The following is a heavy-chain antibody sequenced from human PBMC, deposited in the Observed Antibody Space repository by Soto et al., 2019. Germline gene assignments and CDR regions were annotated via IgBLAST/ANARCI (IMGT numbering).Heavy chain of an antibody. CDR3: ARAEITMGRGVNYHAFDI. Sequence: VASVKVSCKASGGTFSSYAISWVRQAPGQGLEWMGGIIPIFGTANYAQKFQGRVTITADESTSTAYMELSSLRSEDTAVYYCARAEITMGRGVNYHAFDIWGQGTMVTVSS. D-gene: IGHD3-10*01. CDR2: IIPIFGTA. CDR1: GGTFSSYA. J-gene: IGHJ3*02. V-gene: IGHV1-69*13.